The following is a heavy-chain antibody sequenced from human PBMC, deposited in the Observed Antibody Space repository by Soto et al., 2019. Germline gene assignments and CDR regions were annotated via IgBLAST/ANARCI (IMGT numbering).Heavy chain of an antibody. J-gene: IGHJ3*02. D-gene: IGHD5-18*01. V-gene: IGHV1-69*12. Sequence: QVQLVQSGAEVKKPGSSVKVSCKASGGTFSRFSFNWVRQAPGQGLEWMGGIIPMFGTEKYGQQFQDKVTLTAAESTGTAYMEVSRLTSGDTAGYYWARDSRYRVDAFDILGQGTLVTVSS. CDR3: ARDSRYRVDAFDI. CDR2: IIPMFGTE. CDR1: GGTFSRFS.